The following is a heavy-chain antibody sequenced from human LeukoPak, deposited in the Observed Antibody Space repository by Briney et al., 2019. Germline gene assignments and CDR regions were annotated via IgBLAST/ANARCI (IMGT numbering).Heavy chain of an antibody. CDR1: GFTFSSYS. CDR2: ISSSSSTI. Sequence: GGSLRRSCAASGFTFSSYSMNWVRQAPGKGLEWVSYISSSSSTIYYADSVKGRFTISRDNAKNSLYLQMNSLRDEDTAVYYCARAYRNYGGNSYYFDYWGQGTLVTVSS. CDR3: ARAYRNYGGNSYYFDY. J-gene: IGHJ4*02. D-gene: IGHD4-23*01. V-gene: IGHV3-48*02.